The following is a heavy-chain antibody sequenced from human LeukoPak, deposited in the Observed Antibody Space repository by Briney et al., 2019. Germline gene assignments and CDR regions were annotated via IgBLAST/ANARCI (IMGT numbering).Heavy chain of an antibody. D-gene: IGHD6-19*01. V-gene: IGHV3-66*01. CDR2: IYSGGST. Sequence: GGSLRLSCAASGFTVSSNYMSWVRQAPGKGLEWVSVIYSGGSTYYADSVKGRFTISRDNSKNTLYLQMDSLRAEDTAVYYCARDLRGSGWFFDYWGQGTLVTVSS. CDR3: ARDLRGSGWFFDY. J-gene: IGHJ4*02. CDR1: GFTVSSNY.